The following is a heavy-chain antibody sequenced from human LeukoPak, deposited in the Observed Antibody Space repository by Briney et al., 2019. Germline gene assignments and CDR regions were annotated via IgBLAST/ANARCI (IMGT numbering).Heavy chain of an antibody. Sequence: PGGSLRLSRAASGFTFSSYWMSWVRQAPGKGLEWVANIKQDGSEKYYVDSVKGRFTISRDNAKNSLYLQMNSLRAEDTAVYYCARRVYCSSTSCYGVHYYYYYMAVWGKGTTVTVSS. V-gene: IGHV3-7*01. D-gene: IGHD2-2*01. J-gene: IGHJ6*03. CDR3: ARRVYCSSTSCYGVHYYYYYMAV. CDR2: IKQDGSEK. CDR1: GFTFSSYW.